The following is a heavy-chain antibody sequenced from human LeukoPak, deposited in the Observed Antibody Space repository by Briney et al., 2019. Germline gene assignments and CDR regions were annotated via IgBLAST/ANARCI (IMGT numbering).Heavy chain of an antibody. CDR3: AGYCSSTSCYEYYYHGMDV. CDR1: GFTFSSYA. D-gene: IGHD2-2*01. J-gene: IGHJ6*04. V-gene: IGHV3-23*01. CDR2: ISGSGGST. Sequence: GGSLRLSCAASGFTFSSYAMSWVRQAPGKGLEWVSAISGSGGSTYYADSVKGRFTISRDNSKNTLYLQMNSLRAEDTAVYYCAGYCSSTSCYEYYYHGMDVWGKGTTVTVSS.